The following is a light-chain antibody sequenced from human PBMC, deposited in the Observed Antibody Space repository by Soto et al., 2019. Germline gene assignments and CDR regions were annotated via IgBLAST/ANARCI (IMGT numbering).Light chain of an antibody. CDR1: HIGSKS. V-gene: IGLV3-21*04. Sequence: SYVLTQPPSVSVAPGKTARITCGGNHIGSKSVHWYQQRPGQAPVLVIYYASDRPSGIPERFSGSNSGNTATLTISRVEAGDESDYYCQVWDTSSDPSWVFVGGTKLTVL. CDR2: YAS. CDR3: QVWDTSSDPSWV. J-gene: IGLJ3*02.